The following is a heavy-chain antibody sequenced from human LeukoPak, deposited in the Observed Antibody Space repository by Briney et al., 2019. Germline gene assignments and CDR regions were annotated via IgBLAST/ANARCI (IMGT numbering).Heavy chain of an antibody. J-gene: IGHJ4*02. V-gene: IGHV1-18*01. CDR1: GYTFTSYG. Sequence: GASVKVSCKASGYTFTSYGISWVRQAPGQGLEWMGWISAYNGNTNYAQKLQGRVTMTTDTSTSTAYMELSSLRSEDTAVYYCARLNENYYDSSGYYFFDYWGQGTLVTVSS. CDR3: ARLNENYYDSSGYYFFDY. CDR2: ISAYNGNT. D-gene: IGHD3-22*01.